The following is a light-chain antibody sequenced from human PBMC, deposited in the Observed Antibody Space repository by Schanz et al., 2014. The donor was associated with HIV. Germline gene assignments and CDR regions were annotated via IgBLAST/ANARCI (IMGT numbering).Light chain of an antibody. J-gene: IGKJ5*01. CDR3: QQYNDWPPIT. Sequence: EIVLTQSPGTLSLSPGEGVTLSCRASQSVTRNFLAWYQHKPGQAPRLLISGASSRAAGIPDRFSGSGSGTEFTLTISGLQSEDFAVYYCQQYNDWPPITFGQGTRLE. CDR2: GAS. CDR1: QSVTRN. V-gene: IGKV3D-15*01.